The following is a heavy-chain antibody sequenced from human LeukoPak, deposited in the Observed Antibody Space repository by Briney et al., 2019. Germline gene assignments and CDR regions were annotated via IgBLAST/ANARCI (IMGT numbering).Heavy chain of an antibody. CDR1: GFSFSSYW. J-gene: IGHJ4*02. Sequence: GGSLRLSCAASGFSFSSYWMSWVRQAPGKGLEWVANINPDGSNLLYVDSVKGRFTISRDNAKNSLYLQMNNLRAEDTAVYFCVSGFLQWLYWGQGTLVTVSS. CDR2: INPDGSNL. CDR3: VSGFLQWLY. V-gene: IGHV3-7*01. D-gene: IGHD3-3*01.